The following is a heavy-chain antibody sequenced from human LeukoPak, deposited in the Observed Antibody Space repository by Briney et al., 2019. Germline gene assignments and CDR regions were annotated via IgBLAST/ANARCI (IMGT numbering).Heavy chain of an antibody. CDR1: GGSFSGYY. Sequence: ASETLSLTCAVYGGSFSGYYWSWIRQPPGKGLEWIGELNHSGSTNYNPSLKSRVTISVDTSKNQFSLKLSSVTAADTAVYYCARSPLFDYWGQGTLVTVSS. CDR2: LNHSGST. J-gene: IGHJ4*02. V-gene: IGHV4-34*01. CDR3: ARSPLFDY.